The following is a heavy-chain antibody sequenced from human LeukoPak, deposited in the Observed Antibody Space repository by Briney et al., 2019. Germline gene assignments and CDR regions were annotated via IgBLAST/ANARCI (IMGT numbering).Heavy chain of an antibody. Sequence: GGSLRLFCAASGFTFSGYWMSWVRQAPGKGLEWVANIKQDGSEKYYVDSVKGRFTISRDNAKNSLFLQMNSLRAEDTAVYYCARDWQWQQLDGDAFDIWGQGTMVTVSS. CDR3: ARDWQWQQLDGDAFDI. J-gene: IGHJ3*02. V-gene: IGHV3-7*04. CDR1: GFTFSGYW. CDR2: IKQDGSEK. D-gene: IGHD6-13*01.